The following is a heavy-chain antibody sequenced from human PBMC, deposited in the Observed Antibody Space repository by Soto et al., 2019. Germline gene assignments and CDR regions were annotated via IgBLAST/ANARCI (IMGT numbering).Heavy chain of an antibody. CDR2: INGVSDAM. J-gene: IGHJ4*02. CDR1: GFNFSPYS. V-gene: IGHV3-48*01. Sequence: EVQLVESGGGLGQHGGSLRLSCAASGFNFSPYSMHWVRQAPGKGLEWISYINGVSDAMYYADSVKGRFTISRDNAKNSLYLQMNSLRVEDSALYYCARDLSGGWSIDYLGQGTLVTVSS. CDR3: ARDLSGGWSIDY. D-gene: IGHD6-19*01.